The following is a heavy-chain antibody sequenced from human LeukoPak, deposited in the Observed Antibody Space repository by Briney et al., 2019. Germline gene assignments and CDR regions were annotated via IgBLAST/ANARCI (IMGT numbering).Heavy chain of an antibody. CDR3: TTDLGTYYHGSQRLIPIDY. J-gene: IGHJ4*02. Sequence: TGGSLRLSCVDSGSTFTNAWMSWVRQAPGKGLEWIGRIKSKTDGETTNYAEPVRGGFTISRDDSKSAVYLQMNSLKIEDTAVYYCTTDLGTYYHGSQRLIPIDYWGQGTLVTVSS. V-gene: IGHV3-15*01. CDR2: IKSKTDGETT. D-gene: IGHD3-10*01. CDR1: GSTFTNAW.